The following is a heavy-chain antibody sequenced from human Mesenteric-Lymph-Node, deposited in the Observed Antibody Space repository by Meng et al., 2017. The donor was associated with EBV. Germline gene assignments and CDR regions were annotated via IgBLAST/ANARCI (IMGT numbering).Heavy chain of an antibody. D-gene: IGHD3-10*01. Sequence: QVQLVQSGAEVKKPGASVKVSCKASGYTLISHEINWVRQAPGQGLEWMGWLNPNNGYTGSAQKFQGRVTMTRDTSISTAYMELTNLTSEDTAVYYCARSYGSYELDYRGQGTLVTVSS. V-gene: IGHV1-8*01. J-gene: IGHJ4*02. CDR1: GYTLISHE. CDR3: ARSYGSYELDY. CDR2: LNPNNGYT.